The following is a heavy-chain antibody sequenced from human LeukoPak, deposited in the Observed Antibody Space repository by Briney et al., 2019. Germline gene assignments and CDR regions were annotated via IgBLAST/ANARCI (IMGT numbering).Heavy chain of an antibody. CDR1: GFEFISYG. CDR3: TRELPREVTLDY. Sequence: GGSLRLSCAASGFEFISYGMQWVRQAPGKGLVWVSRINTDGSSTSYADSVQGRFTVSRDNAKNTPFLKVNSLRVEDTAVYFCTRELPREVTLDYWGQGTPVTVSS. CDR2: INTDGSST. V-gene: IGHV3-74*01. J-gene: IGHJ4*01. D-gene: IGHD2-21*02.